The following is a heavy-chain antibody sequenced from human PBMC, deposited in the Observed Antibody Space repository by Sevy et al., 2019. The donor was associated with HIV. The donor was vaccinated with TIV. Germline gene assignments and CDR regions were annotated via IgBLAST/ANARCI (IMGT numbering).Heavy chain of an antibody. V-gene: IGHV3-7*01. J-gene: IGHJ4*02. D-gene: IGHD5-18*01. Sequence: GGSLRLSCAASGFTFSSYWMTWVRQAPGKGLEWVAYIKQDGSAESLLDSVKGRFTISRDNAKNSRYLQMTSLRAEDTAVYYCARSGMQLWFDYFDYWGQGTLVTVSS. CDR1: GFTFSSYW. CDR3: ARSGMQLWFDYFDY. CDR2: IKQDGSAE.